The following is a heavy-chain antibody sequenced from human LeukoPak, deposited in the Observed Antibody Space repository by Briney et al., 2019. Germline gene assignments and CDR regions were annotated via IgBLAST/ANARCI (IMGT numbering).Heavy chain of an antibody. D-gene: IGHD3-10*01. J-gene: IGHJ6*03. V-gene: IGHV3-48*01. CDR1: GFTFTSYS. CDR3: ARDQSVNYYGSGSYYYYMDV. Sequence: PGGSLRLSCVASGFTFTSYSMNWFRQPPGKGLEWVSWISSPSHGIYYADSVKGRFTISRDTARNSIYLQMNSLRAEDTAVYYCARDQSVNYYGSGSYYYYMDVWDKGTTVTVSS. CDR2: ISSPSHGI.